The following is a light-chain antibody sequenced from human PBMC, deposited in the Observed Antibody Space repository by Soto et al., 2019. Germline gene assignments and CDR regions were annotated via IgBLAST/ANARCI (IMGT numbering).Light chain of an antibody. CDR2: GSS. V-gene: IGKV3-20*01. J-gene: IGKJ1*01. CDR1: QSVTSNY. CDR3: QHYVTSLTT. Sequence: EIVLTQSPGTLSLSPGERATLSCGASQSVTSNYLAWYQQKPGQAPRLLIYGSSTRATGIPDRFTGSGSGTDFTLTINRLEPEDFAVYYCQHYVTSLTTFGQGPRVEIK.